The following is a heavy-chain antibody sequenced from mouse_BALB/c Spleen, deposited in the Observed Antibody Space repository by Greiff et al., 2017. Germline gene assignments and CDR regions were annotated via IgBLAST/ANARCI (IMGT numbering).Heavy chain of an antibody. J-gene: IGHJ2*01. D-gene: IGHD1-2*01. CDR1: GYTFTDYA. CDR3: ARSRGTTATGYFDY. Sequence: QVQLQQSGAELVRPGVSVKISCKGSGYTFTDYAMHWVKQSHAKSLEWIGVISTYYGDASYNQKFKGKATMTVDKSSSTAYMELARLTSEDSAIYYCARSRGTTATGYFDYWGQGTTLTVSS. CDR2: ISTYYGDA. V-gene: IGHV1S137*01.